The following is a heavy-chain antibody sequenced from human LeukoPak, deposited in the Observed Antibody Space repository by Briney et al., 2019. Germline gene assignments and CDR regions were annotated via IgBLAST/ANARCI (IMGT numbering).Heavy chain of an antibody. V-gene: IGHV1-2*02. CDR1: GYTFTGHY. CDR2: INPISGGT. CDR3: ARGPSRDY. J-gene: IGHJ4*02. Sequence: ASVKVSCKASGYTFTGHYMHWVRQAPGQGLEWMGWINPISGGTNCAQKFQDRVTMTRDTSISTAYMELRRLRSDDTAVYYCARGPSRDYWGQGTLVTVSS.